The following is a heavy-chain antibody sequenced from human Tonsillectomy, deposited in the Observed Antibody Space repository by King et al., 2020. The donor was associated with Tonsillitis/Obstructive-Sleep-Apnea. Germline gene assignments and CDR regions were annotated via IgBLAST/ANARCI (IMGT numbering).Heavy chain of an antibody. CDR2: IDQDGSEK. Sequence: VQLVESGGGLVQPGGSLRLSCATSGFTFSPYWMSWVRQAPGKGLEWVATIDQDGSEKYYVDSLKGRFTISRDNAKNSLYLQMNSLRAEDTAVYYCAREGVYYSFDSWGQGTLVTVSS. V-gene: IGHV3-7*03. J-gene: IGHJ4*02. D-gene: IGHD2-8*01. CDR3: AREGVYYSFDS. CDR1: GFTFSPYW.